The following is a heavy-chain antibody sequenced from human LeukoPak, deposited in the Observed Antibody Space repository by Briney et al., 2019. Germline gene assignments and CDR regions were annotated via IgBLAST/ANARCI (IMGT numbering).Heavy chain of an antibody. CDR2: IYYSGST. V-gene: IGHV4-59*01. CDR3: ARLYDFWSGYAFDY. D-gene: IGHD3-3*01. CDR1: GGSISSYY. J-gene: IGHJ4*02. Sequence: SETLSLTCTVSGGSISSYYWSWIRRPPGKGLEWIGYIYYSGSTNYNPSLKSRVTISVDTSKTQFSLKLSSVTAADTAVYYCARLYDFWSGYAFDYWGQGTLVTVSS.